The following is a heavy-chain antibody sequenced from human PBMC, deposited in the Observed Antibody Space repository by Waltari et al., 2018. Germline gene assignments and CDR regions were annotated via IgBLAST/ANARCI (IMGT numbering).Heavy chain of an antibody. CDR1: GFTFSIYA. CDR2: ISSSGYI. CDR3: ARDINSREDY. D-gene: IGHD1-20*01. V-gene: IGHV3-21*01. J-gene: IGHJ4*02. Sequence: EVQLVESGGGLVKPGGSLRLSCAASGFTFSIYAMNWVRQAPGKGREWVSSISSSGYIYYADSVKGRFTIARDNARNSLYLQMNSLRAEDTAVYYCARDINSREDYWGQGTLVTVSS.